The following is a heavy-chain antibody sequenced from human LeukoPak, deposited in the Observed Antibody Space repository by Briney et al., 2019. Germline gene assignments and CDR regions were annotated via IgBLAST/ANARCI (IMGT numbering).Heavy chain of an antibody. CDR2: IYHSGST. V-gene: IGHV4-30-2*01. Sequence: SQTLSLTCAVSGGSISSGGYSWSWLRQPPGTGLEWIGYIYHSGSTYYNPSLKSRVTISVDRSKNQFSLKLSSVTAADTAVYYCARGPRSYMVDYWGQGTLVTVSS. D-gene: IGHD1-26*01. J-gene: IGHJ4*02. CDR1: GGSISSGGYS. CDR3: ARGPRSYMVDY.